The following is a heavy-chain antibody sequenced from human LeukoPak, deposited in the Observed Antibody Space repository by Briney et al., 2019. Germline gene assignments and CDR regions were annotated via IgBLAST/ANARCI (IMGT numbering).Heavy chain of an antibody. CDR2: IYYSGST. Sequence: KPSETLSLTCTVSGGSISSYYWSWIRQPPGKGLEWIGYIYYSGSTNYNPSLKSRVTISVDTSKNQFSLKLSSVTAADTAVYYCALAYYDFWSGYSYYMDVWGKGTTVTVSS. D-gene: IGHD3-3*01. V-gene: IGHV4-59*01. CDR3: ALAYYDFWSGYSYYMDV. CDR1: GGSISSYY. J-gene: IGHJ6*03.